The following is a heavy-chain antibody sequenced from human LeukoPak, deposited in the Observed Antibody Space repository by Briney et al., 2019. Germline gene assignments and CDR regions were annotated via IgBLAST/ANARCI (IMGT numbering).Heavy chain of an antibody. J-gene: IGHJ5*02. D-gene: IGHD3-10*01. V-gene: IGHV1-2*06. CDR3: AREPMVRDFNWFDP. Sequence: ASVKVSCKASGYTFTGYYIHWVRQAPGQRLEWMGRINPNSGGTNYAQKFQGRVTMTRDTSISTAYMELNRLTSDDTAVYYCAREPMVRDFNWFDPWGQGTLVTVSS. CDR2: INPNSGGT. CDR1: GYTFTGYY.